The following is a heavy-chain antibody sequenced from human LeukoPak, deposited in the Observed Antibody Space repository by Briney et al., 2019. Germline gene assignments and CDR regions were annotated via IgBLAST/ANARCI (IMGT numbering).Heavy chain of an antibody. D-gene: IGHD2/OR15-2a*01. Sequence: PGGSLRLSCAASGFTFSSYSMNWVRQAPGKGLEWVSSISSSSSYIYYADSVKGRFTISRDNAKNSLYLQMRNLRVEHTAVYYCAKVVAGNIDYYFDYWGQGILVAVSS. J-gene: IGHJ4*02. V-gene: IGHV3-21*04. CDR2: ISSSSSYI. CDR1: GFTFSSYS. CDR3: AKVVAGNIDYYFDY.